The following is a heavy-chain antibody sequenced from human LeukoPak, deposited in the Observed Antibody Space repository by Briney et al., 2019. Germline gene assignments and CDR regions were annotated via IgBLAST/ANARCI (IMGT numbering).Heavy chain of an antibody. CDR1: GFTVSSNY. V-gene: IGHV3-66*04. D-gene: IGHD4-17*01. CDR2: IYSGGST. CDR3: ARHDYGDYEDY. J-gene: IGHJ4*02. Sequence: PGGSLRLSCAASGFTVSSNYMSWVRQAPGKGLEWVSVIYSGGSTYYADSVKGRFTISRDNSENTLYLQMNSLRAEDTAVYYCARHDYGDYEDYWGQGTLVTVSS.